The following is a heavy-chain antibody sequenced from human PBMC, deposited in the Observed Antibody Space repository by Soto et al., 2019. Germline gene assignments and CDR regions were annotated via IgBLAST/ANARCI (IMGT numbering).Heavy chain of an antibody. D-gene: IGHD3-22*01. Sequence: EFLKISFRTAGYRFTSYWIAWVRQMPGKGLEWMGIIFPSDSDTRYSPSFQGQVTISADRSTSTVFLQWASLKASDTAVYFCARKDKSGYFNWFDPWGQSTLVTVSS. J-gene: IGHJ5*02. CDR1: GYRFTSYW. CDR2: IFPSDSDT. CDR3: ARKDKSGYFNWFDP. V-gene: IGHV5-51*01.